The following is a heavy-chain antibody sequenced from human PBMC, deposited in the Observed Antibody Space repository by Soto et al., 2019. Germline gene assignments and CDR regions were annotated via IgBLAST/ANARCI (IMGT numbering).Heavy chain of an antibody. D-gene: IGHD2-15*01. Sequence: EVQVVESGGGLVQPGGSLRLSCAASGFTFSSYSMNWVRQAPGKGLEWVSYISSSSSTKFYADSVKGRFTISRDNARNSQYLQMNSRRAEYRAVYYCARDIDGGGQGTLVNVSS. J-gene: IGHJ4*02. CDR1: GFTFSSYS. V-gene: IGHV3-48*01. CDR3: ARDIDG. CDR2: ISSSSSTK.